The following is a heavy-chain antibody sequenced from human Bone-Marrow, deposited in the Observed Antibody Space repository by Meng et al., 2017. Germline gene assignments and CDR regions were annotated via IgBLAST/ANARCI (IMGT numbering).Heavy chain of an antibody. CDR2: INPSSGGT. V-gene: IGHV1-2*06. Sequence: ASVKVSCKASGYTFTGSYMHWVRQAPGQGLEWMGRINPSSGGTNYAQKFQGRVTMTRDTSISTAYMELSRLRSDDTAVYYCAREPSLPGVAVAGSPYYYYGMDVWGQGTTVTVSS. D-gene: IGHD6-19*01. J-gene: IGHJ6*02. CDR1: GYTFTGSY. CDR3: AREPSLPGVAVAGSPYYYYGMDV.